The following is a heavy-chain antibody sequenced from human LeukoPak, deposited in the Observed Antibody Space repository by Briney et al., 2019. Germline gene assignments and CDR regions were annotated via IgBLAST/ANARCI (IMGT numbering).Heavy chain of an antibody. Sequence: GGSLRLSCAASGFTFSSYWMQWVRHAPGKGLVGVSRINSDESSTSYAEFVKGRFTISRDNAKNTLYLQMNSLRAEDTAVYYCARGYAWGDYWGQGTLVTVSS. V-gene: IGHV3-74*01. CDR2: INSDESST. CDR1: GFTFSSYW. D-gene: IGHD3-16*01. CDR3: ARGYAWGDY. J-gene: IGHJ4*02.